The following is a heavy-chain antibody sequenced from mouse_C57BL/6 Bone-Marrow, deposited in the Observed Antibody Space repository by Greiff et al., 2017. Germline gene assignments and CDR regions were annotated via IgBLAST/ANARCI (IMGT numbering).Heavy chain of an antibody. CDR2: ISGGGGNT. Sequence: DVQLVESGGGLVKPGGSLKLSCAASGFTFSSYTMSWVRQTPEKRLQWVAAISGGGGNTYSPDSVKGRFTFSRDNDKNLLYLQMSSLRSENAALYDWWRQVTTVLATKYTEVWSAGTTVTVSS. CDR1: GFTFSSYT. CDR3: WRQVTTVLATKYTEV. D-gene: IGHD1-1*01. J-gene: IGHJ1*01. V-gene: IGHV5-9*01.